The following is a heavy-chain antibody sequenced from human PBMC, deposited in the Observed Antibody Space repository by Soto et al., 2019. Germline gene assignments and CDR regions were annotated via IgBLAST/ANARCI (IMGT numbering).Heavy chain of an antibody. CDR3: AKDFCGGGNCLDAFDI. CDR2: ISGSGGST. CDR1: GFTFSGYA. Sequence: ESGGGLVQPGGSLRLSCAASGFTFSGYAMNWVRQAPGKGLEWVSTISGSGGSTYYADSVKGRFTISRDNSKNTLYLQMNSLRAEDTAVYYCAKDFCGGGNCLDAFDIWGQGTMVTVSS. J-gene: IGHJ3*02. V-gene: IGHV3-23*01. D-gene: IGHD2-15*01.